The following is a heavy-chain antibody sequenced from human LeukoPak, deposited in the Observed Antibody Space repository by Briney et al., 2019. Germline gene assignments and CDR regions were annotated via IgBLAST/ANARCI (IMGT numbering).Heavy chain of an antibody. D-gene: IGHD6-19*01. V-gene: IGHV3-23*01. J-gene: IGHJ4*02. Sequence: GGSLRLSCAASGFTFSSYAMRWVRQAPGKGLEWVSSISGSGGSTYYADSVKSRFTVSRDNSKDTLDLQMNSLRADDTAVYYCAKGGNSRAWPLDYWGQGTLVTVSS. CDR3: AKGGNSRAWPLDY. CDR2: ISGSGGST. CDR1: GFTFSSYA.